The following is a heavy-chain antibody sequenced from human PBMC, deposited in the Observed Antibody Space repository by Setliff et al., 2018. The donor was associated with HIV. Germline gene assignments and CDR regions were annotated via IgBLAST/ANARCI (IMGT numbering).Heavy chain of an antibody. CDR2: IYYSGST. J-gene: IGHJ4*02. CDR1: GVSTSSGHYY. V-gene: IGHV4-39*01. CDR3: ARQGAVTGHSFDY. Sequence: SETLSLTCTVSGVSTSSGHYYWGWIRQPPGKGLEWIGYIYYSGSTYYNPSLKSRVTISVDTSKNLFSLRLSSVTAADTAVYHCARQGAVTGHSFDYWGQGALVTVSS. D-gene: IGHD6-19*01.